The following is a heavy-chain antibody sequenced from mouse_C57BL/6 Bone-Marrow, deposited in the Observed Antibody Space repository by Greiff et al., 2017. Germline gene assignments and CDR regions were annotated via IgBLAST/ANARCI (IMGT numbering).Heavy chain of an antibody. J-gene: IGHJ3*01. Sequence: DVHLVESGGGLVKPGGSLKLSCAASGFTFSDYGMHWVRQAPAKGLEWVAYISSGSSTIYYADTVKGRFTISRDNAKNTLFLQMTSLMSEDTAMYYCASDDQDWFAYWGQGTLVTVSA. D-gene: IGHD2-3*01. CDR1: GFTFSDYG. V-gene: IGHV5-17*01. CDR2: ISSGSSTI. CDR3: ASDDQDWFAY.